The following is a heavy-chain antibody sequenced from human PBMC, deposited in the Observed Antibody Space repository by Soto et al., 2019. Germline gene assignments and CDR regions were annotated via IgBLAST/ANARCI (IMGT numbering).Heavy chain of an antibody. CDR2: IGSGGSPT. D-gene: IGHD3-22*01. CDR1: EFTFSTYA. V-gene: IGHV3-21*01. Sequence: AGVSLRLSCAASEFTFSTYAMSWVRQAPGKGLEWVSSIGSGGSPTYYADSVKGRFTISRDNAKNSLYLQMNSLRAEDTAVYYCARAAPTLNYYDSSAPGWFDPWGQGTLVTVSS. J-gene: IGHJ5*02. CDR3: ARAAPTLNYYDSSAPGWFDP.